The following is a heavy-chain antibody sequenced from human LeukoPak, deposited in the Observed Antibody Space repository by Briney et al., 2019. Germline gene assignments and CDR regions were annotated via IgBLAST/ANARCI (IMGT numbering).Heavy chain of an antibody. Sequence: ASVKVSCKASGYTFTSYDINWVRQATGQGLEWMGWMNPNSGNTGYAQKFQGRVTITRNTSISTAYMELSSLRSEDTAVYYCARGVSAAISVFYYYYYMDVWGKGTTVTISS. D-gene: IGHD2-2*01. CDR3: ARGVSAAISVFYYYYYMDV. CDR1: GYTFTSYD. CDR2: MNPNSGNT. V-gene: IGHV1-8*03. J-gene: IGHJ6*03.